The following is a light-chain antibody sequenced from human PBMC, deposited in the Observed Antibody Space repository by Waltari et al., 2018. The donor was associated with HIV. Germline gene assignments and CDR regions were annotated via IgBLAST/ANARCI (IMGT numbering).Light chain of an antibody. CDR3: VGWDSRLRGYV. CDR2: KDT. CDR1: SANLANDS. J-gene: IGLJ1*01. V-gene: IGLV1-47*01. Sequence: QSVLTQPPSASGAPGQRVTISCSGSSANLANDSVHLYQQFPGAAPKLLIYKDTQRPSGVPDRFTGSKSGTSASLAIGGLRSDDEADYYCVGWDSRLRGYVFGAGTKVTVL.